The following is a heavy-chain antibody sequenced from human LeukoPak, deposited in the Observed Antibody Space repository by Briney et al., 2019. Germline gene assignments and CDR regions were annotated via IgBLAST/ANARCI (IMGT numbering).Heavy chain of an antibody. J-gene: IGHJ5*02. CDR2: IYYSGST. CDR1: GGSISSGGYY. D-gene: IGHD4-17*01. CDR3: ARAKTIMTTVTTGWFDP. Sequence: PSETLSLTCTVSGGSISSGGYYWSWIRQHPGKGLDWIGYIYYSGSTYYNPSLKSRVTISVDTSKNQFSLKLSSVTAADTAVYYCARAKTIMTTVTTGWFDPWGQGTLVTVSS. V-gene: IGHV4-31*03.